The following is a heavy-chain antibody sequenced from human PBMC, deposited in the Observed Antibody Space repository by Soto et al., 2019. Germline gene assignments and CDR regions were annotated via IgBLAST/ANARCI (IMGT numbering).Heavy chain of an antibody. CDR2: ISYDGSNK. CDR1: GFTFSSYG. CDR3: AKDLSGVDSSGYYSLGGPYYYGMDV. V-gene: IGHV3-30*18. D-gene: IGHD3-22*01. Sequence: QPGGSLRLSCAASGFTFSSYGMHWVRQAPGKGLEWVAVISYDGSNKYYADSVKGRFTISRDNSKNTLYLQMNSLRAEDTAVYYCAKDLSGVDSSGYYSLGGPYYYGMDVWGQGTTVTVSS. J-gene: IGHJ6*02.